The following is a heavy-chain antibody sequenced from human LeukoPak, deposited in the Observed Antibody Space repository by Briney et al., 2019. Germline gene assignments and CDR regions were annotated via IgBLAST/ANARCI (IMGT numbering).Heavy chain of an antibody. CDR3: DREDRVGATYYLYA. V-gene: IGHV3-30*04. CDR1: GFAFRTYA. Sequence: GGSLRPSFAASGFAFRTYALHWGSQAPGKGLEWLAVITYDGKVQHYTDSVKGQFTVSRDNSKKALYLQMISLRPEDTAFYYCDREDRVGATYYLYAWGRGTLVTVSS. D-gene: IGHD1-26*01. J-gene: IGHJ4*02. CDR2: ITYDGKVQ.